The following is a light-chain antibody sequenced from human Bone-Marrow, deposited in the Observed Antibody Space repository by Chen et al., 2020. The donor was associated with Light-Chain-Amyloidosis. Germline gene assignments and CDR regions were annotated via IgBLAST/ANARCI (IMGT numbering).Light chain of an antibody. CDR1: DLPTKY. J-gene: IGLJ2*01. CDR2: RDT. CDR3: QSADSSGTYEVI. Sequence: SYELTQPPSVSVSPGQTARITCSGDDLPTKYAYWYQQKPGQAPVLVINRDTDRPAGISERLSGSSSGTTATLTISGVQAEDEADYHCQSADSSGTYEVIFGGGTKLTVL. V-gene: IGLV3-25*03.